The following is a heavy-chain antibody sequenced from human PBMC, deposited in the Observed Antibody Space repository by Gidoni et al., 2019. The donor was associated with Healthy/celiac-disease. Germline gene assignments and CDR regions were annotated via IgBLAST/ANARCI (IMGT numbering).Heavy chain of an antibody. CDR2: INACNGNT. J-gene: IGHJ6*02. CDR1: GYTFTSYA. V-gene: IGHV1-3*01. CDR3: ARGEYTAMDSYYYYYGMDV. D-gene: IGHD5-18*01. Sequence: QVQLVQSGAEVKKPGASVQVSCKASGYTFTSYAMHWVRQAPGQRLEWMGWINACNGNTKYSQKFHGRVTITRDTSASTAYMELSSLRSEDTAVYYCARGEYTAMDSYYYYYGMDVWGQGTTVTVSS.